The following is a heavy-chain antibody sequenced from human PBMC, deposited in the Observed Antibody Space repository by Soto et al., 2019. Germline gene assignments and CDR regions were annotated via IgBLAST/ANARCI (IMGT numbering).Heavy chain of an antibody. D-gene: IGHD4-17*01. CDR3: ARGRYGDY. Sequence: ASVKVSCKGAGYGFTTYGITWVRQAPGQGLEWMAWISAHNGNTNYAQKLQGRVTVTRDTSTSTAYMELRSLRSDDTAVYYCARGRYGDYGAQEAWVTAS. CDR2: ISAHNGNT. V-gene: IGHV1-18*01. J-gene: IGHJ4*02. CDR1: GYGFTTYG.